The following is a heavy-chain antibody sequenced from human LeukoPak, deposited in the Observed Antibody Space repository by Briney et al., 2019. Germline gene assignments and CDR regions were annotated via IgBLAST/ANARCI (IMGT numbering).Heavy chain of an antibody. J-gene: IGHJ5*02. CDR2: IKEDGDEK. Sequence: GGSLRLSCTASGFTFSKYWMNWVRQATGKGLEWLANIKEDGDEKNYVDSVKCRFTISKDNAKESLYLQMNSLRDEDTGVYYCARDGRGAGSPYNLFDPWGQGTLVIASS. V-gene: IGHV3-7*01. CDR1: GFTFSKYW. CDR3: ARDGRGAGSPYNLFDP. D-gene: IGHD6-19*01.